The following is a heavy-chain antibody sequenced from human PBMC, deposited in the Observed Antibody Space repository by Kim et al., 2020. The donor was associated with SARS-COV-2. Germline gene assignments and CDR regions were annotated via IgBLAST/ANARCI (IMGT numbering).Heavy chain of an antibody. J-gene: IGHJ5*02. CDR3: AKEDYGDYMDL. D-gene: IGHD4-17*01. Sequence: GGSLRLSCAASGFTFSTYAMSWVRQAPGKGLEWISVIYSGGSSTYYADSVKGRFTISRDNSKKTLYLQMNSLRAEDTAVYYCAKEDYGDYMDLWGQGTRV. V-gene: IGHV3-23*03. CDR1: GFTFSTYA. CDR2: IYSGGSST.